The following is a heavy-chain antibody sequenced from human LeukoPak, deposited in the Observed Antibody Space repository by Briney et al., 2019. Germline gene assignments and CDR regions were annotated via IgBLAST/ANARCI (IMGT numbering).Heavy chain of an antibody. D-gene: IGHD4-11*01. V-gene: IGHV3-23*01. CDR2: ISGSGGST. J-gene: IGHJ4*02. Sequence: PGGSLRLSCAASGFTFSSYAMSWVRQAPGKGLEWVSAISGSGGSTYYADSVKGRFTISRDNSKNTLYLQMNSLRAEDTAVYYCAKDSRSLHSNYEGADYWGQGTLVTVSS. CDR3: AKDSRSLHSNYEGADY. CDR1: GFTFSSYA.